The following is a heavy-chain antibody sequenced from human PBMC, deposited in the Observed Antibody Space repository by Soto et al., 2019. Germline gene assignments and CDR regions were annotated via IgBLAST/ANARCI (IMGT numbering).Heavy chain of an antibody. D-gene: IGHD3-16*01. CDR3: VQDRGPFGDGRERGDY. CDR2: ISYDAINK. J-gene: IGHJ4*02. Sequence: QVQLVESGGGVVQPGRSLRLSCAASRFIFSSCGMHWVRQAPGKGLEWVAVISYDAINKYYGDSVKGRFAISRDNSKNTLYLQMNSLSADDTAVYYCVQDRGPFGDGRERGDYWGQGTLVAVSS. V-gene: IGHV3-30*18. CDR1: RFIFSSCG.